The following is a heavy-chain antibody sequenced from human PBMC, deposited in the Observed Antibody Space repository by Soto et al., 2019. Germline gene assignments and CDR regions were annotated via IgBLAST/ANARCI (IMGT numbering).Heavy chain of an antibody. CDR1: GLTFSSFA. V-gene: IGHV3-23*01. D-gene: IGHD6-13*01. J-gene: IGHJ6*02. CDR3: AKGHSSSPSPQYYYYGMDV. Sequence: LRLSCAASGLTFSSFAMSWVRRAPGEGLEWVSGISGSGGSTYHADYVKGRFIISRDNSKNMLYLQMNSVRPEDTAVYYCAKGHSSSPSPQYYYYGMDVWGQGTTVTSP. CDR2: ISGSGGST.